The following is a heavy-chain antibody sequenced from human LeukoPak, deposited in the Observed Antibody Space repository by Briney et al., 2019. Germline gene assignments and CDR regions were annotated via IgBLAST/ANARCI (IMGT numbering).Heavy chain of an antibody. D-gene: IGHD3-22*01. CDR3: ARRTYYYDSSGYIPIYYFDY. CDR1: NGSISNYY. Sequence: PSETLSLTCIVSNGSISNYYWSWIRQPPGKGLEWIGDVYYSGTTNYNPSLKSRVTISVDTSKIQFSLKLSSVTAADTAVYYCARRTYYYDSSGYIPIYYFDYWGQGTLVTASS. J-gene: IGHJ4*02. V-gene: IGHV4-59*01. CDR2: VYYSGTT.